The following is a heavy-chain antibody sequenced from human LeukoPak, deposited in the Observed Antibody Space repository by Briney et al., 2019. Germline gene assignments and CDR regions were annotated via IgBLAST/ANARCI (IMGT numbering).Heavy chain of an antibody. CDR1: GGSISSYY. V-gene: IGHV4-59*01. Sequence: SETLSLTCTVSGGSISSYYWSWLRQPPGKGLEWIGYIYYSGSTNYNPSLKSRVTISVDTSKNQFSLKLSSVTAADTAVYYCAREGRSSWFKGGNWFDPWGQGTLVTVSS. D-gene: IGHD6-13*01. CDR3: AREGRSSWFKGGNWFDP. J-gene: IGHJ5*02. CDR2: IYYSGST.